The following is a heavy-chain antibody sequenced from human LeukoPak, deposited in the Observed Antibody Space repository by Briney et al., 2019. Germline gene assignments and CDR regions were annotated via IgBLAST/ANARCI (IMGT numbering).Heavy chain of an antibody. V-gene: IGHV3-30*04. CDR1: GFTFSSYT. CDR2: ISYDGSNK. D-gene: IGHD1-7*01. J-gene: IGHJ4*02. Sequence: GGSLRLSCAASGFTFSSYTMHWVRQAPGKGLEWVAVISYDGSNKYYADSVKGRFTISRDNSKNTLYLQMNSLRAEDTAVYYCARDNWNYVFDYWGQGTLVTVSS. CDR3: ARDNWNYVFDY.